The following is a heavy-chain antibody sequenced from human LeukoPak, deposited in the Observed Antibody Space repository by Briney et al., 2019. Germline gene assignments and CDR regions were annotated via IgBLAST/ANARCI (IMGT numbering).Heavy chain of an antibody. V-gene: IGHV4-34*01. D-gene: IGHD4-17*01. CDR3: ARVATVTTVLPYYYYGMDV. J-gene: IGHJ6*02. CDR1: GGSFSGYY. CDR2: INHSGST. Sequence: PSETLSLTCAVYGGSFSGYYWSWIRQPPGKGLEWIGEINHSGSTNYNPSLKSRVTISVDTSKNQFSLKLSSVTAADTAAYYCARVATVTTVLPYYYYGMDVWGQGTTVTVSS.